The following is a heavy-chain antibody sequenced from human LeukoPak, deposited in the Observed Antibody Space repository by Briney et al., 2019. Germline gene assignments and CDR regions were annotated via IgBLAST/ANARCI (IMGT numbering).Heavy chain of an antibody. Sequence: GASVNVSCKASGYTFTSYGISWVRQAPGQGLEWMGWISAYNGNTNYAQRLQGRVTMTTDTSTSTAYMELRSLRSDDTAVYYCARAYYYDSSGPHSPTGYWGQGTLVTVSS. J-gene: IGHJ4*02. CDR3: ARAYYYDSSGPHSPTGY. V-gene: IGHV1-18*01. CDR1: GYTFTSYG. D-gene: IGHD3-22*01. CDR2: ISAYNGNT.